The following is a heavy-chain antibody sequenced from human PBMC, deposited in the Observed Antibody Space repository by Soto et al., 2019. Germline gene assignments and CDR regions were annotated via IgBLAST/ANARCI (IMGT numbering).Heavy chain of an antibody. CDR1: GFSLSTSGLG. CDR3: AHRHSGWYLFDY. CDR2: IYWNDDK. V-gene: IGHV2-5*01. Sequence: QITLKESGPTLVRPTQTLTLTCTFSGFSLSTSGLGVGWIRQPPGKALEWLALIYWNDDKRYSPSLKARLTITKDTSKTQVVLKLTNMDPVDTATYYCAHRHSGWYLFDYWGRGPLVTVSS. D-gene: IGHD6-19*01. J-gene: IGHJ4*02.